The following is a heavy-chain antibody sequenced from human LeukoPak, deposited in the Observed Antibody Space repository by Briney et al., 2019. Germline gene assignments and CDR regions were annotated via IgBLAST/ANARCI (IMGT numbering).Heavy chain of an antibody. Sequence: PGGSLRLSCATSGFIFSGYYMSWIRQAPGKGLEWVSYISGSGNDISYADSVKGRFTISRDNAKGSRYLQMNSLRAADTAVYYCGTHAGRTGSDDWGQGTLVTVSS. J-gene: IGHJ4*02. CDR2: ISGSGNDI. CDR3: GTHAGRTGSDD. V-gene: IGHV3-11*01. D-gene: IGHD3/OR15-3a*01. CDR1: GFIFSGYY.